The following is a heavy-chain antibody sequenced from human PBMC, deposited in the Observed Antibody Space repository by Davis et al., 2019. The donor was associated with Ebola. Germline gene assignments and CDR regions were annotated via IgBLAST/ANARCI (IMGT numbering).Heavy chain of an antibody. D-gene: IGHD3-16*01. V-gene: IGHV4-31*11. CDR3: ARGGTTYYYYGMDV. J-gene: IGHJ6*02. Sequence: LRLSCAVSGGSISSGGYYWSWLRQHPGKGLEWIGYIYYSGSTYYNPSLKGRVTISVDTSKSQFSLKLSSVTAADTAVYYCARGGTTYYYYGMDVWGQGTTVTVSS. CDR1: GGSISSGGYY. CDR2: IYYSGST.